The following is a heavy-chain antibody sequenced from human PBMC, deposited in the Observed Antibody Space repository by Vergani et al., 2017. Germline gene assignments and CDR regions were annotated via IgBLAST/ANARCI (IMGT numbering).Heavy chain of an antibody. Sequence: EVQLVESGGGLVQPGGSLRLSCAASGFTFSSYSMNWVRQAPGKGLEWVSYISSSSTIYYADSVKGRFTISRDNAKNSLYLQMNSLRAEDTAVYYCARGQYDSSGYYYPGPWDDWGQGTLVTVSS. CDR3: ARGQYDSSGYYYPGPWDD. CDR2: ISSSSTI. J-gene: IGHJ4*02. CDR1: GFTFSSYS. V-gene: IGHV3-48*04. D-gene: IGHD3-22*01.